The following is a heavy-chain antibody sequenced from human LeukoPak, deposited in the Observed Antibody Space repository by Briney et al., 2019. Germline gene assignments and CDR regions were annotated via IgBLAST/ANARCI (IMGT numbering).Heavy chain of an antibody. Sequence: SHTLSLTCAISGDSVSSNSAAWNWITQSPSRGLEWLGRTYYRSKWYNDYAVSVKGRITISADTSKNQFSLQLNSVTPEDTAVYYCARSISGLGDWGQGTLVTVSS. CDR3: ARSISGLGD. CDR2: TYYRSKWYN. J-gene: IGHJ4*02. V-gene: IGHV6-1*01. CDR1: GDSVSSNSAA. D-gene: IGHD3-16*01.